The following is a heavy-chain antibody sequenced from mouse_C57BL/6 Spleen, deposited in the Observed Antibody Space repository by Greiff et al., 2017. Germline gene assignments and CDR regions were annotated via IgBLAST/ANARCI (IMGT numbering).Heavy chain of an antibody. CDR3: VRRGDYYGSSYDWYFDV. CDR1: GFSFNTYA. V-gene: IGHV10-1*01. D-gene: IGHD1-1*01. J-gene: IGHJ1*03. Sequence: EVQLVESGGGLVQPKGSLKLSCAASGFSFNTYAMNWVRQAPGKGLEWVARIRSKSNNYATYYADSVKDRFTISRDDSESMLYLQMNNLKTEDTARYYCVRRGDYYGSSYDWYFDVWGTGTTVTVSS. CDR2: IRSKSNNYAT.